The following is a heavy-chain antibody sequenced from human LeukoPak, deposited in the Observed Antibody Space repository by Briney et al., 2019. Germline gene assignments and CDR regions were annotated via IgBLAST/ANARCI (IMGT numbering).Heavy chain of an antibody. CDR3: ARDRYYDILTGYYNYFDY. D-gene: IGHD3-9*01. V-gene: IGHV4-34*01. Sequence: SETLSLTCAVYGGSFSGYYWSWIRQPPGKGLEWIGEINHSGSTNYNPSLKSRVTISVDKSKNQFSLKLSSVTAADTAVYYCARDRYYDILTGYYNYFDYWGQGTLVTVSS. CDR1: GGSFSGYY. CDR2: INHSGST. J-gene: IGHJ4*02.